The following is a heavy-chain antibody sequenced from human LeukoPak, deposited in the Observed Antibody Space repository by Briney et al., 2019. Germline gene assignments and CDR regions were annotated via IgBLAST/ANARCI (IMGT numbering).Heavy chain of an antibody. CDR3: ARRDSSSSEFDY. D-gene: IGHD6-6*01. Sequence: GESLKISCKGSGYSINNYWIGWVRQMPGKGLEWMGIIYPADSDIRYSPSFQGQVTISADKSISTAYLQWSSLKASDTAMYYCARRDSSSSEFDYWGQGTLVTVSS. CDR1: GYSINNYW. J-gene: IGHJ4*02. CDR2: IYPADSDI. V-gene: IGHV5-51*01.